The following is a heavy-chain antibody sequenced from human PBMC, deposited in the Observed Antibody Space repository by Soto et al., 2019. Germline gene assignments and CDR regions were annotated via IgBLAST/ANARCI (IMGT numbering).Heavy chain of an antibody. CDR3: ARVDDSSGYRRYFDL. CDR2: ISAYNGNT. J-gene: IGHJ2*01. CDR1: GYTFTSYG. Sequence: QVQLVQSGAEVKKPGASVKVSCKASGYTFTSYGISWVRQAPGQGLEWMGWISAYNGNTNYAQKLQGRVTMTTDTSTSTADMELRSLRSDDTAVYYWARVDDSSGYRRYFDLWGRGTLVTVSS. V-gene: IGHV1-18*01. D-gene: IGHD3-22*01.